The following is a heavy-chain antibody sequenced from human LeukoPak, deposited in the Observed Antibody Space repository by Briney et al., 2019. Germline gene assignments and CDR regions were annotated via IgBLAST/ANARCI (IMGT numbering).Heavy chain of an antibody. Sequence: PSETLSLTCAVYGGSFSGYYWSWIRQPPGKGLEWIGEINHSGSANYNPSLKSRVTISVDTSKNQFSLKLNSVTAADTAVYYCARVGYCTSSTSCFGVDVWGQGTTVTVSS. J-gene: IGHJ6*02. CDR3: ARVGYCTSSTSCFGVDV. V-gene: IGHV4-34*01. CDR1: GGSFSGYY. D-gene: IGHD2-2*01. CDR2: INHSGSA.